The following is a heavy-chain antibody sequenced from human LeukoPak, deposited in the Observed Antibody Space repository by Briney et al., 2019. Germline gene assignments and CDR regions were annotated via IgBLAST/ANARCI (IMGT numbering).Heavy chain of an antibody. CDR3: AREIVGGFNPGAY. V-gene: IGHV4-4*02. D-gene: IGHD3-10*01. CDR1: PDSTTSSLW. Sequence: PSETLSLTCTVSPDSTTSSLWSWVRQPPGKGLEWIGEIYRSGSTNYNPSLQSRVTISIDRSKNQIALELSSVTAADTAVYYCAREIVGGFNPGAYWGQGTLVTVSS. CDR2: IYRSGST. J-gene: IGHJ4*02.